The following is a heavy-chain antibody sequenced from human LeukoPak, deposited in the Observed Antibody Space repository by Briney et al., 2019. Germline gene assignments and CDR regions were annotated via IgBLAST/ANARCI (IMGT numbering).Heavy chain of an antibody. CDR1: GFTFSSFA. V-gene: IGHV3-30*04. D-gene: IGHD1-14*01. CDR2: ISYGGSKK. J-gene: IGHJ4*02. Sequence: GGSLRLSCAASGFTFSSFAMHWVRQAPGKGLEWVAIISYGGSKKYYADSVKGRFTISRDNSKNTLFLQMDSLRGEDTAVYYCAREQYNSLYFDYWGQGALVTVSS. CDR3: AREQYNSLYFDY.